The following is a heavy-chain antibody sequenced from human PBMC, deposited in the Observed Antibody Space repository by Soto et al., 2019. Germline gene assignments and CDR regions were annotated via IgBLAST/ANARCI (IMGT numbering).Heavy chain of an antibody. J-gene: IGHJ5*02. CDR1: GGSITSGNYY. Sequence: QVQLQESGPGLMKPSQTLSLTCTVSGGSITSGNYYWSWIRQLPGKGLEWIGSIHYSGTVFHNPSLESRLTLSVDTSKNQFSLKLSAVTAADTALYYCAGGLEAAGRFDPWGQGSLVTVSS. CDR2: IHYSGTV. D-gene: IGHD6-13*01. CDR3: AGGLEAAGRFDP. V-gene: IGHV4-31*03.